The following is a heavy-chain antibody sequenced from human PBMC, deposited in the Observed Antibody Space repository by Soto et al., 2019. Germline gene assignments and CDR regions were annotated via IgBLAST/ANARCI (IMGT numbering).Heavy chain of an antibody. CDR1: GFTFRTYW. D-gene: IGHD5-18*01. CDR3: ARDGSTSWYSYDYHGMYV. CDR2: INLDGSEK. V-gene: IGHV3-7*01. Sequence: EVQLVESGGGLVQPGGSLRLSCAASGFTFRTYWLSWVRQVPGKGLEWVANINLDGSEKNYVDSVKGRFTISRDNARNSLYLHMSSLRAEDTALYYCARDGSTSWYSYDYHGMYVWGQGTTVTVSS. J-gene: IGHJ6*01.